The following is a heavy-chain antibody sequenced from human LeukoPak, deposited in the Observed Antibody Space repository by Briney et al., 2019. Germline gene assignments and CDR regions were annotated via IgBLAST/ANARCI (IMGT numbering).Heavy chain of an antibody. CDR1: GGSISSNTYY. CDR3: STGRTSGCYYAFDV. J-gene: IGHJ3*01. CDR2: IYRTGTT. D-gene: IGHD2-21*02. V-gene: IGHV4-39*02. Sequence: SETLSLTCNVSGGSISSNTYYWAWIRQPPGKGLEWIGSIYRTGTTYYNPPVKTRLTISLDTSKNDLSLKLRSVTAADTAVYYCSTGRTSGCYYAFDVWGQATKICGSS.